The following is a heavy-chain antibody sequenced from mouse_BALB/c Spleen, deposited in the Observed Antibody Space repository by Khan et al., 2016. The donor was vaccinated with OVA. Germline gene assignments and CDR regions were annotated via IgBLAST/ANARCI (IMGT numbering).Heavy chain of an antibody. D-gene: IGHD1-1*02. CDR2: ISTYYGDV. CDR3: ARGGKFAY. Sequence: QVQLQQPGAELVGPGVSVKISCKGSGYTFTDYAMHWVKQSHAKSLEWIGVISTYYGDVDYSQKFKGKATMTVDRSSSTAYMELARLTSEDSAIYYCARGGKFAYWGQGTLVTVSA. V-gene: IGHV1S137*01. CDR1: GYTFTDYA. J-gene: IGHJ3*01.